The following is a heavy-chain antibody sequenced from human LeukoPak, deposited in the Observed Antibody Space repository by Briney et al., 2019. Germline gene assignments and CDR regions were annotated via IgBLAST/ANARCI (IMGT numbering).Heavy chain of an antibody. Sequence: SETLSLTCTVSGASISNFCRSWIRQSPGKGLEWIGFVCYSGTTNHNPSLKSRVTISGDTSKNQFSLKLTSVTAADTAVYYCARQSSSLSQFDSWGQGTLVTVSP. J-gene: IGHJ4*02. V-gene: IGHV4-59*08. CDR3: ARQSSSLSQFDS. CDR2: VCYSGTT. CDR1: GASISNFC. D-gene: IGHD2-2*01.